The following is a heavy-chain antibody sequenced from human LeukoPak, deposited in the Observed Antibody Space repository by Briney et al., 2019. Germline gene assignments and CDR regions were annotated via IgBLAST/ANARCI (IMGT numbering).Heavy chain of an antibody. V-gene: IGHV4-39*07. D-gene: IGHD6-19*01. CDR3: ARDPSGEQWLVRGYFQH. CDR2: IYYSGST. J-gene: IGHJ1*01. CDR1: GGSISSSSYY. Sequence: SETLPLTCTVSGGSISSSSYYWGWIRQPPGKGLEWIGSIYYSGSTYYNPSLKSRVTISVDTSKNQFSLKLSSVTAADTAVYYCARDPSGEQWLVRGYFQHWGQGTLVTVSS.